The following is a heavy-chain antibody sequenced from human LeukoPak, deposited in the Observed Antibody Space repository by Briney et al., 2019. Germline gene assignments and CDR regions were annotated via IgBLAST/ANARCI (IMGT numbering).Heavy chain of an antibody. V-gene: IGHV4-39*01. D-gene: IGHD3-10*01. CDR1: GGSISSSSYY. CDR2: IYYSGST. Sequence: PSETLSLTCTVSGGSISSSSYYWGWIRQPPGKGLEWIGSIYYSGSTYYNPSLKSRVTISVDTSKNQFSLKLSSVTAADTAVYYCARLGDPHYWGQGTLVTVSS. CDR3: ARLGDPHY. J-gene: IGHJ4*02.